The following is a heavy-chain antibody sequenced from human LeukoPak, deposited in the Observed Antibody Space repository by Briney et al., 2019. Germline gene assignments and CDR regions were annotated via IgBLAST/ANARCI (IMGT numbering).Heavy chain of an antibody. CDR2: IYYSGST. CDR3: ARRYSSGWYTHYYYYYGMDV. V-gene: IGHV4-59*12. J-gene: IGHJ6*02. D-gene: IGHD6-19*01. CDR1: GGSISSYY. Sequence: SETLSLTCTVSGGSISSYYWSWIRQPPGKGLEWIGYIYYSGSTNYNPSLKSRVTISVDTSKNQFSLKLSSVTAADTAVYYCARRYSSGWYTHYYYYYGMDVWGQGTTVTVSS.